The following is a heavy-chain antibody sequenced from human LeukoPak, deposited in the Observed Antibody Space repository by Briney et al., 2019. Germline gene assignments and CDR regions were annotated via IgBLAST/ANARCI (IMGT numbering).Heavy chain of an antibody. CDR2: VSDDGNNI. D-gene: IGHD3-3*01. CDR3: AKDWSVGNWFDP. CDR1: GFTFSNYP. V-gene: IGHV3-30*04. Sequence: PGGSLRLSCAASGFTFSNYPMHWVRQAPGKGLEWVAVVSDDGNNIYYADSVKGRFTISRDNSKNTLYLQMNSLRAEDTAVYYCAKDWSVGNWFDPWGQGTLVTVSS. J-gene: IGHJ5*02.